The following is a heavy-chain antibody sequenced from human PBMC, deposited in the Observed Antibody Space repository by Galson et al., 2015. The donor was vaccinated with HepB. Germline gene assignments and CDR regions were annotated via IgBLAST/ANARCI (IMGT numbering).Heavy chain of an antibody. J-gene: IGHJ6*02. V-gene: IGHV1-69*13. CDR3: ARAGRHYDFWSGYSNYYYYGMDV. Sequence: SVKVSCKASGGTFSSYAISWVRQAPGQGLEWMGGIIPIFGIANYAQKFQGRVTITADESTSTAYMELSSLRSEDTAVYYCARAGRHYDFWSGYSNYYYYGMDVWGQGTTVTVSS. CDR2: IIPIFGIA. CDR1: GGTFSSYA. D-gene: IGHD3-3*01.